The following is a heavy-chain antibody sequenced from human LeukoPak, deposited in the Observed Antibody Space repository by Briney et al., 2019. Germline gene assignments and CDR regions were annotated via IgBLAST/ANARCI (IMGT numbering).Heavy chain of an antibody. V-gene: IGHV6-1*01. CDR1: GDSVSSNSAA. CDR3: ARVPVDYDFWSGYPTSLYYFDY. D-gene: IGHD3-3*01. Sequence: SQTLSLTCAISGDSVSSNSAAWNWIRQSPSRGLEWLGRTYYRSKWYNDYAVSVKSRITINPDTSKNQFSLQLNSVTPEDTAVYYCARVPVDYDFWSGYPTSLYYFDYWGQGTLVTVPS. J-gene: IGHJ4*02. CDR2: TYYRSKWYN.